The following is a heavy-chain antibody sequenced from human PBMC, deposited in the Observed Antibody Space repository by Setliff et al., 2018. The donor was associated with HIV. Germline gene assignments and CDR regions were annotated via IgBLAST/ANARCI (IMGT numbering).Heavy chain of an antibody. CDR2: IYPGDSDT. D-gene: IGHD3-3*01. CDR3: ARNYYDVWSLSFGGWFDP. CDR1: GYSFTSYW. V-gene: IGHV5-51*01. Sequence: GESLKISCKGSGYSFTSYWIGWVRQMPGKGLEWMGIIYPGDSDTRYSPSFQGQVTISADKSISTAYLQWSSLKASDTAMYYCARNYYDVWSLSFGGWFDPWGQGTLVTVSS. J-gene: IGHJ5*02.